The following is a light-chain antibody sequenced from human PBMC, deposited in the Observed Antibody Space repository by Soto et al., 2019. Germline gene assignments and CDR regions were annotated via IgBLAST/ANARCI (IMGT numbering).Light chain of an antibody. V-gene: IGKV3-15*01. Sequence: VMTQSPATLSVSPGERATLSCRASQSVSTNLAWYQQKPGQAPRLLIYGASTRATGIPARFSGSGSGTEFTLTISSLQSEDFAVYYCQQYNNWPGTLGQGTKVEIK. J-gene: IGKJ1*01. CDR1: QSVSTN. CDR2: GAS. CDR3: QQYNNWPGT.